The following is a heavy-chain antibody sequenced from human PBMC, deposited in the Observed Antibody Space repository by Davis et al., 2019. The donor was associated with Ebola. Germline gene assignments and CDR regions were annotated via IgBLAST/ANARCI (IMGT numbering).Heavy chain of an antibody. CDR3: ARGGQPGLDNWLDP. Sequence: ASVMVSCKASGYTFTSYGISWVRQAPGQGLEWMGWINPKSGGTNYAQMFQGRFTITRDTSISTAYMELSSLRSDDTAVYFCARGGQPGLDNWLDPWGQGTLVTVSS. CDR2: INPKSGGT. CDR1: GYTFTSYG. V-gene: IGHV1-2*02. J-gene: IGHJ5*02. D-gene: IGHD1-14*01.